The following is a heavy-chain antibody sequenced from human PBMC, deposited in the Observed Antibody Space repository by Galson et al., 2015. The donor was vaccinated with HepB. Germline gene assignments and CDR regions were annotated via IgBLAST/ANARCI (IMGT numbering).Heavy chain of an antibody. Sequence: SLRLSCAASGFTFSRYAMHWVRQAPGKGLEWVAVISYDGSNKYYADSVKGRFTISRDNSKNTLYLQMNSLRAEDTAVYYCAREVYCSSTSCYTYYYYYGMDVWGQGTTVTVSS. J-gene: IGHJ6*02. CDR3: AREVYCSSTSCYTYYYYYGMDV. CDR1: GFTFSRYA. V-gene: IGHV3-30-3*01. D-gene: IGHD2-2*01. CDR2: ISYDGSNK.